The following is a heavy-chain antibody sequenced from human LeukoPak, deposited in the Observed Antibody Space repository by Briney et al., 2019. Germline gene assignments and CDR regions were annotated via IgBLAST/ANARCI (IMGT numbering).Heavy chain of an antibody. Sequence: PGVSLSLTCSAYAFTFDYYPRLRVRQTPGMGLVWVTLISWDGGSTYYGDSVKGRFTISRDNSKNSLYLQMNSLRAEDTALYYCAKDMGYCSSTNCYTAVGMDVWGQGTTVTVSS. V-gene: IGHV3-43D*03. CDR2: ISWDGGST. D-gene: IGHD2-2*02. CDR1: AFTFDYYP. CDR3: AKDMGYCSSTNCYTAVGMDV. J-gene: IGHJ6*02.